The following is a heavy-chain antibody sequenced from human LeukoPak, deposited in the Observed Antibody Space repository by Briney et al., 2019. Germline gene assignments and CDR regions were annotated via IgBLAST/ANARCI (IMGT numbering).Heavy chain of an antibody. J-gene: IGHJ4*02. CDR3: ARDATLVPAAIHPFDY. CDR1: GYTFTSYG. V-gene: IGHV1-18*01. Sequence: ASVKVSCKASGYTFTSYGISWVRQAPGQGLEWMGWICAYNGNTNYAQKLQGRVTMTTDTSTSTAYMELRSLRSDDTAVYYCARDATLVPAAIHPFDYWGQGTLVTVSS. CDR2: ICAYNGNT. D-gene: IGHD2-2*02.